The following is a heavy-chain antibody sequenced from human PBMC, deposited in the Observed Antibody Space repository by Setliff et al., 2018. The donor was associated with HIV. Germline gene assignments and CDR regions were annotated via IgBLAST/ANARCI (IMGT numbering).Heavy chain of an antibody. V-gene: IGHV3-30*02. D-gene: IGHD3-10*01. CDR3: VKDVNYRSGSLSDF. J-gene: IGHJ4*02. CDR2: IDSGGKDK. CDR1: GFSFSTIG. Sequence: GGSLRLSCAASGFSFSTIGMHRVRQAPGKGLEWVSFIDSGGKDKIYIDSVQGRFTISRDNSKNTLYLQMDSLRDEDTAPYYCVKDVNYRSGSLSDFWGQGTQVTVSS.